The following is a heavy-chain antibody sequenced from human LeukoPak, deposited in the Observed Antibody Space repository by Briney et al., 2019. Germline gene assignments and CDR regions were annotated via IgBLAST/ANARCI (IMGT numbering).Heavy chain of an antibody. V-gene: IGHV4-59*08. Sequence: SETLSLTCTVSGGSISGYSWNWIRQPPGKGLEWIGSIYDSGRTNYNPSLESRVPISLDTSKNQFSLQLNSATAADTAVYYCARDISGGSHVFDIWGQGTMVTVSS. J-gene: IGHJ3*02. CDR3: ARDISGGSHVFDI. CDR1: GGSISGYS. CDR2: IYDSGRT. D-gene: IGHD3-3*02.